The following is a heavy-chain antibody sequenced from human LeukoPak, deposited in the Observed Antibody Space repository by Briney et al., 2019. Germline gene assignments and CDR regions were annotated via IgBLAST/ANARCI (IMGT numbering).Heavy chain of an antibody. CDR3: ARETTVTTYEFDY. J-gene: IGHJ4*02. CDR2: INPNSGGT. V-gene: IGHV1-2*02. D-gene: IGHD4-17*01. Sequence: ASVKVSYKASGFTFTGYYMHWLRQAPGQGLEWMGWINPNSGGTNYAQKFQGRVTMTRDTSISTAYMELSRLRSDDTAVYYCARETTVTTYEFDYWGQGTLVTVSS. CDR1: GFTFTGYY.